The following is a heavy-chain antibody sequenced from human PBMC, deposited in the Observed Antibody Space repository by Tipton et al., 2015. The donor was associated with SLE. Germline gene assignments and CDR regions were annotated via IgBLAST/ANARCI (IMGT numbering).Heavy chain of an antibody. CDR3: AGSYSGSSYFDY. D-gene: IGHD1-26*01. Sequence: TLSLTCTVSGGSISSYYWSWIRQPPGKGLEWIGYIYYSGSTNYNPSLKSRVTISVDTSNNHFSLKLSSVTAADTAVYFCAGSYSGSSYFDYWGQGTLVTVSS. V-gene: IGHV4-59*07. CDR1: GGSISSYY. CDR2: IYYSGST. J-gene: IGHJ4*02.